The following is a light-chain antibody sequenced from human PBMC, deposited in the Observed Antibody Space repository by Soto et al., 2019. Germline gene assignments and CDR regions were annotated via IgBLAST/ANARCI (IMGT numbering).Light chain of an antibody. V-gene: IGKV3-15*01. CDR3: QKYNNWPPWT. J-gene: IGKJ1*01. CDR1: QSVSRS. CDR2: GAS. Sequence: EIVMTQSPATLSVSPGERATLSCRASQSVSRSLAWYQHKIGQAPRLLIYGASTRATGIPARFSGSGSGTEFTLTISSLQSEDFAVYYCQKYNNWPPWTFGQGTKVEI.